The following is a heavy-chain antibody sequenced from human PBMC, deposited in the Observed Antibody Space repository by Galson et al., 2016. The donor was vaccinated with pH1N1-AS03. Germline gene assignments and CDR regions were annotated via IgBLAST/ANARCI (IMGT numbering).Heavy chain of an antibody. CDR1: GYIFTGFY. Sequence: SVKVSCKASGYIFTGFYVHWVRQAPGKGLEWMGWVNPENGVTNYAQKFQAWVTMTGDTSISTAYMELHGLKSDDTAVYYCATDPRGPSSSATCATTYYFGMDVWGQGTTVIVTS. J-gene: IGHJ6*02. CDR2: VNPENGVT. CDR3: ATDPRGPSSSATCATTYYFGMDV. D-gene: IGHD1-26*01. V-gene: IGHV1-2*04.